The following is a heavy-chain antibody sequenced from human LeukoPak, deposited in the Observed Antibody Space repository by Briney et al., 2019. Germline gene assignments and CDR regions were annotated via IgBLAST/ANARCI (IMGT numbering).Heavy chain of an antibody. Sequence: PSETLSLTCTVSGGSITGSTYCWGWIRQPPGKGLEWVSAISGSGGSTYYADSVKGRFTISRDNSKNTLYLQMNSLRAEDTAIYYCAKDYGGNAGYFDYWGQGTLVTVSS. D-gene: IGHD4-23*01. CDR1: GGSITGSTYC. CDR2: ISGSGGST. V-gene: IGHV3-23*01. J-gene: IGHJ4*02. CDR3: AKDYGGNAGYFDY.